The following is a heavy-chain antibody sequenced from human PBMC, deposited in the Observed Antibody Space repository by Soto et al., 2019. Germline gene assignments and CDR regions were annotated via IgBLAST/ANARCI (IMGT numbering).Heavy chain of an antibody. J-gene: IGHJ4*02. V-gene: IGHV3-23*01. CDR2: ISGSGGST. Sequence: GGSLRLSCAASGFTFSSYAMSWVRQAPGKGLEWVSAISGSGGSTYYADSVKGRFTISRDNSKNTLYLQMNSLRAEDTAVYYCAKIKGAAGTWYYFDYWGQGTLVTVSS. CDR3: AKIKGAAGTWYYFDY. D-gene: IGHD6-13*01. CDR1: GFTFSSYA.